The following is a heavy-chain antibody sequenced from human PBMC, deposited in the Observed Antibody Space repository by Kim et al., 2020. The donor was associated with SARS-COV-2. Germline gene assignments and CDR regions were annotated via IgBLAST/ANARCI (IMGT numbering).Heavy chain of an antibody. D-gene: IGHD4-17*01. CDR3: ARDVVGDSDPYGLYV. CDR1: GFTFSSYA. V-gene: IGHV3-30*04. CDR2: ISYDGSNK. Sequence: GGSLRLSCAASGFTFSSYAMHWVRQAPGKGLEWVAVISYDGSNKYYADSVKGRFTISRDNSKNTLYLQMNSLRAEDTAVYYCARDVVGDSDPYGLYVWG. J-gene: IGHJ6*02.